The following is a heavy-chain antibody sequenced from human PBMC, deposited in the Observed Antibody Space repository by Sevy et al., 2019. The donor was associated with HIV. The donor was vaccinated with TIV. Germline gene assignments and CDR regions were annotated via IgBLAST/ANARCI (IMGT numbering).Heavy chain of an antibody. J-gene: IGHJ3*02. CDR3: AREEGYGDAFDI. CDR1: GFNVSNNY. Sequence: GGSLRLSCVASGFNVSNNYMSWVRQAPGKGLEWVSVIYSGGRKLYADSVKGRFTISRDKSKNTLYLQMNSLRVEDTAVYYCAREEGYGDAFDIWGQGTLVTVSS. D-gene: IGHD6-13*01. CDR2: IYSGGRK. V-gene: IGHV3-53*01.